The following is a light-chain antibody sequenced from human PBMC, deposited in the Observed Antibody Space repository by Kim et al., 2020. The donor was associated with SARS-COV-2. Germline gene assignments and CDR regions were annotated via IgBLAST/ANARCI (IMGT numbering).Light chain of an antibody. Sequence: DIQMTQSPSTLSASVGDRVTITCRASQSISSWLAWYQQKPGNAPKFLIHKASSLESGVPSRFSGSGSGTEFTLTITSLQPDDYATYYCQQYKSYPLTFGGGTKLEI. V-gene: IGKV1-5*03. CDR3: QQYKSYPLT. J-gene: IGKJ4*01. CDR1: QSISSW. CDR2: KAS.